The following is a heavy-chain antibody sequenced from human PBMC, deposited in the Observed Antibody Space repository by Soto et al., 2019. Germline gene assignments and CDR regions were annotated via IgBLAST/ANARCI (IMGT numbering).Heavy chain of an antibody. CDR3: ACRNGITGTTLNWFDP. CDR2: ILYSGST. V-gene: IGHV4-31*03. D-gene: IGHD1-7*01. Sequence: QVQLQESGPGLVKPSQTLSLTCTVSGGSISSGGNYWSWIRQHPGKGLEWIGDILYSGSTYYSPSLKSRVTMSVDTSKNQFSLKLSSVTAADTAVFYCACRNGITGTTLNWFDPWGQGTLVTVSS. J-gene: IGHJ5*02. CDR1: GGSISSGGNY.